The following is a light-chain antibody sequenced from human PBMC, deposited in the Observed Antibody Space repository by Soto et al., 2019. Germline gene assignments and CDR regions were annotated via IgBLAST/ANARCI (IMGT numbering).Light chain of an antibody. V-gene: IGLV1-40*01. CDR1: SSNIGAGYD. CDR2: VNS. J-gene: IGLJ2*01. CDR3: QSYDSSLSGSRV. Sequence: QSVLTQPPSVSGAPGQRVTISCTGSSSNIGAGYDEHWYQQLPGTAPKLLIYVNSNRPSGVPDRFSASKSGTSASLAITGLQAEDEADYYCQSYDSSLSGSRVFGGGTKLTVL.